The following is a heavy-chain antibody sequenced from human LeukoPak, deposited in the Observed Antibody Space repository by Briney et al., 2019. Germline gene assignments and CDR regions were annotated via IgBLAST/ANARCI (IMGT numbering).Heavy chain of an antibody. CDR3: ARGDSGYEPPYYYYYMDV. V-gene: IGHV1-69*06. CDR1: GGTFSSYA. CDR2: IIPIFGTA. Sequence: GASAKVSCKASGGTFSSYAISWVRQAPGQGLEWMGGIIPIFGTANYAQKFQGRVTITADKSTSTAYMELSSLRSEDTAVYYCARGDSGYEPPYYYYYMDVWGKGTTVTVSS. J-gene: IGHJ6*03. D-gene: IGHD5-12*01.